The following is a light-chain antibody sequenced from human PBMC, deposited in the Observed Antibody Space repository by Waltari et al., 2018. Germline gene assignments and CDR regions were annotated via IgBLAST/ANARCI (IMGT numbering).Light chain of an antibody. Sequence: EIVMTQSPATLSVSPGERATLACRASLSVSSNLACYQQKPGQAPRLLIYVASTRATGIPARFSGSGSGTDFTLTISSLQSEDFALYYCQQYNKWPPWAFGQGTKVEIK. CDR2: VAS. V-gene: IGKV3-15*01. CDR3: QQYNKWPPWA. J-gene: IGKJ1*01. CDR1: LSVSSN.